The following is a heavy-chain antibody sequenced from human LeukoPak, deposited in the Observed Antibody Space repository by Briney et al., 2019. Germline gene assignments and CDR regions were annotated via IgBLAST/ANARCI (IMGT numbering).Heavy chain of an antibody. D-gene: IGHD4-17*01. CDR3: ARGMTTGPDP. J-gene: IGHJ5*02. CDR2: IYYSGST. V-gene: IGHV4-59*08. Sequence: PSETLSLTRTVSGGSISSYSWSWIRQPPGKGLEWIGYIYYSGSTNYNPSLKSRLTISVDTSKNQFSLNLSSVTAADTAVYYCARGMTTGPDPWGQGTLVTVSS. CDR1: GGSISSYS.